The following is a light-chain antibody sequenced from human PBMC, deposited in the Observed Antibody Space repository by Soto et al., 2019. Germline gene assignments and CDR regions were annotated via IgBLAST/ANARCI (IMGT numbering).Light chain of an antibody. CDR1: QSITNY. Sequence: DIQMTQSPSSLSVSVGDRVTITCRASQSITNYLNWYQQKPGKAPKLLVYAASSLQSGVPSRFSGNGSGTDFTLTSSSLQPEDFASYYCQQSDSYPYTFGQGTKLEIK. V-gene: IGKV1-39*01. CDR3: QQSDSYPYT. J-gene: IGKJ2*01. CDR2: AAS.